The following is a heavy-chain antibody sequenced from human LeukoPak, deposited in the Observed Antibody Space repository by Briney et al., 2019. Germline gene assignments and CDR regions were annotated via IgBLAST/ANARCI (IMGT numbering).Heavy chain of an antibody. CDR3: ARHSGYYLDY. J-gene: IGHJ4*02. CDR1: GGSISIYY. CDR2: IYDSGST. V-gene: IGHV4-59*08. D-gene: IGHD3-3*01. Sequence: SETLSLTCTVSGGSISIYYWSWIRQPPGKGLEWIGYIYDSGSTNYNPSLKSRVTISVDKSKNQFSLKLSSVTAADTAVYYCARHSGYYLDYWGQGTLVTVSS.